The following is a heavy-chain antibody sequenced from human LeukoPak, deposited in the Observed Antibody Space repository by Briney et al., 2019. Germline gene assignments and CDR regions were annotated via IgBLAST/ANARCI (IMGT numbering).Heavy chain of an antibody. CDR1: GGSISSYY. D-gene: IGHD3-22*01. CDR3: ARHYYGGYYYFDY. Sequence: PSETLSLTCTVSGGSISSYYWSWTRQPPGKGLEWIGYIYYSGSTNYNPSLKSRVTISVDTSKNQFSLKLSSVTAADTAVYYCARHYYGGYYYFDYWGQGTLVTVSS. V-gene: IGHV4-59*08. J-gene: IGHJ4*02. CDR2: IYYSGST.